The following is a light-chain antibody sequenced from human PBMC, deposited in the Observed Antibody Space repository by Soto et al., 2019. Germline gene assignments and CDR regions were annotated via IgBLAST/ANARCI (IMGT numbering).Light chain of an antibody. Sequence: DIQMTQSPSSLSTSVGHRVTITCRASQGISHYLAWYQQKPGKVPKLLIYAASTLQSGVPSRFSGSGSGTDFTLTINSLQPEDVATYYCQKYSSAPWTFGQGTKVDIK. V-gene: IGKV1-27*01. CDR3: QKYSSAPWT. CDR1: QGISHY. CDR2: AAS. J-gene: IGKJ1*01.